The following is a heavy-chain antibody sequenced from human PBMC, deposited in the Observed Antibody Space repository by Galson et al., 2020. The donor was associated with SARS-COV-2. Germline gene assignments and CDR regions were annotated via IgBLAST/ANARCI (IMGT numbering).Heavy chain of an antibody. V-gene: IGHV4-4*07. Sequence: SETLSLNCTVSGGSISSYYWSWIRQPAGKGLEWIGRLYISGGTNYNPSLQSRVTMSVDTSKNQFSLKLSSVTAADTAVYYCASIFNDYYDLGSYFGWFDPWGQETLVTVSS. J-gene: IGHJ5*02. CDR1: GGSISSYY. CDR3: ASIFNDYYDLGSYFGWFDP. CDR2: LYISGGT. D-gene: IGHD3-10*01.